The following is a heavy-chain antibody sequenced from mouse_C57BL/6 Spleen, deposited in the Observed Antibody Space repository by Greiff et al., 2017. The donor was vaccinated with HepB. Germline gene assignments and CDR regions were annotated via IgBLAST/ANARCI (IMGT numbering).Heavy chain of an antibody. CDR2: ILPGSGST. D-gene: IGHD2-3*01. Sequence: QVQLQQSGAELMKPGASVKLSCKATGYTFTGYWIEWVKQRPGHGLEWIGEILPGSGSTNYNEKFKGKATFTADTSSNTAYMQLSSLTTEDSAIYYCARNGLDDGYYDEAMDYWGQGTSVTVSS. CDR3: ARNGLDDGYYDEAMDY. J-gene: IGHJ4*01. V-gene: IGHV1-9*01. CDR1: GYTFTGYW.